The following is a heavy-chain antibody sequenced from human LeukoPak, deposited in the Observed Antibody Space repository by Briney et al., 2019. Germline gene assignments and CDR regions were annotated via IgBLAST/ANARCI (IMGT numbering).Heavy chain of an antibody. J-gene: IGHJ6*02. CDR1: GYAFTSYG. CDR3: ARDGESAVEMATVDYYGMDV. Sequence: ASVKVSCKASGYAFTSYGISWVRQATGQGLEWMGWISAYNGNTNYAQKLQGRVTMTTDTSTSTAYMELRSLRSDDTAVYYCARDGESAVEMATVDYYGMDVWGQGTTVTVSS. D-gene: IGHD5-24*01. V-gene: IGHV1-18*01. CDR2: ISAYNGNT.